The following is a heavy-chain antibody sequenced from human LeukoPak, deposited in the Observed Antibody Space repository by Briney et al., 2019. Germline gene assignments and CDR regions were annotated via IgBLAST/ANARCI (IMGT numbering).Heavy chain of an antibody. CDR3: ATAVVVGATTGAIGY. J-gene: IGHJ4*02. Sequence: ASVKVSCKASGYTFSNYYIHWVRQAPGQGLEWMGWISAYNGNTNYARKLQGRVTMATDTSTSTAYMELRSLRSDDTAVYYCATAVVVGATTGAIGYWGQGTLVTVSS. CDR2: ISAYNGNT. CDR1: GYTFSNYY. D-gene: IGHD1-26*01. V-gene: IGHV1-18*04.